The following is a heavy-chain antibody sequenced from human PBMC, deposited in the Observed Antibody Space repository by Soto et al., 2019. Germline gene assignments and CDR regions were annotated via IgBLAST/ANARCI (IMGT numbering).Heavy chain of an antibody. V-gene: IGHV3-21*01. CDR2: ISSSSSYI. CDR1: GFTFSSYS. D-gene: IGHD6-19*01. Sequence: GGSLRLSCAASGFTFSSYSMNWVRQAPGKGLEWVSSISSSSSYIYYADSVKGRFTISRDNAKNSLYLQMNSLRAEDTAVYYCARDLIAVAGTPPFDYWGQGTLVTVSS. CDR3: ARDLIAVAGTPPFDY. J-gene: IGHJ4*02.